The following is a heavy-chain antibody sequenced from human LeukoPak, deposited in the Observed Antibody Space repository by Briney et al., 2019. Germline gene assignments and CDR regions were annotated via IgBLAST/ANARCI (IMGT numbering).Heavy chain of an antibody. V-gene: IGHV3-48*01. J-gene: IGHJ4*02. CDR3: ARERTSYYFDN. CDR2: VSSSSSTI. CDR1: GFTFSSYS. D-gene: IGHD2-15*01. Sequence: HAGGSLRLSCAASGFTFSSYSLNWVRQPPPKGLEWVSYVSSSSSTIYYADSLQDRFTITRDNAKNSLYLQMDSFSAEDQAVYYCARERTSYYFDNWGQGTLFTVSS.